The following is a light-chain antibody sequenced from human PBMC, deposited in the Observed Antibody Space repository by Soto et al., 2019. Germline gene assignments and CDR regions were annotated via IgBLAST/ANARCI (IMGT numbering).Light chain of an antibody. Sequence: QSVLTQPPSVSGAPGQRVTISCTGSSSNIGAGYDVHWYQQFPGTAPKLLIYGNSNRPSGVPDRFSGSKSGTSASLAIAGLQDEDQADYYCQSYDSSLSRVFGGGTQLTV. V-gene: IGLV1-40*01. J-gene: IGLJ2*01. CDR2: GNS. CDR1: SSNIGAGYD. CDR3: QSYDSSLSRV.